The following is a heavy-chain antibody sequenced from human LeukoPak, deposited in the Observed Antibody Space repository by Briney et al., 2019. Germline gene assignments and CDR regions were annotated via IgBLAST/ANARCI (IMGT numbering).Heavy chain of an antibody. CDR3: AKGDYDILTGPSSGDY. CDR2: ISWNSGSI. J-gene: IGHJ4*02. CDR1: GFTFSSYA. V-gene: IGHV3-9*01. D-gene: IGHD3-9*01. Sequence: GGSLRLSCAASGFTFSSYAMSWVRQAPGKGLEWVSGISWNSGSIGYADSVKGRFTISRDNAKNSLYLQMNSLRAEDTALYYCAKGDYDILTGPSSGDYWGQGTLVTVSS.